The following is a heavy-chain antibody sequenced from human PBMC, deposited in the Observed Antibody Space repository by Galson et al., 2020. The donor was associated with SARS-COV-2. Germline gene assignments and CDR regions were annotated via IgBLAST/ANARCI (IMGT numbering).Heavy chain of an antibody. CDR3: ARDQDGYNDF. J-gene: IGHJ4*02. Sequence: LSLTCAASGFTFSNYWMGWVRQAPGKGLEWVANVKQDGSDRYYVDSVKGRFTISSDYAKNSLYLQMNSLRAEDTAVYYCARDQDGYNDFWGRGTLVTVSS. V-gene: IGHV3-7*01. D-gene: IGHD5-12*01. CDR2: VKQDGSDR. CDR1: GFTFSNYW.